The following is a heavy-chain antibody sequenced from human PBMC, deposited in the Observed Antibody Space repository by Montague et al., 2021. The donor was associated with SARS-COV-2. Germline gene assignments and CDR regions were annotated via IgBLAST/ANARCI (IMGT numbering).Heavy chain of an antibody. CDR3: ARDVEGFGELQVDY. CDR1: GFTFDDYG. J-gene: IGHJ4*02. V-gene: IGHV3-20*04. Sequence: SLRLSCAASGFTFDDYGMSWVRQAPGKGLEWVSGINWNGSSTGYADSVKGRFTISRDNAKNSLYLQMNSLRAEDTALYYCARDVEGFGELQVDYWGQGTLVTVSS. D-gene: IGHD3-10*01. CDR2: INWNGSST.